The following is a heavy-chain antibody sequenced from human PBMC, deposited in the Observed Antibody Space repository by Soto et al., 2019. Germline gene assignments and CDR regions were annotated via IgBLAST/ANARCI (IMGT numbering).Heavy chain of an antibody. Sequence: PGGSLRLSCTASGFDFSGSEMNWFRQTPGKGLEWLAYITGSGGAVFHADSVKGRFSISRDNAKNSLFLEMNILTADDAGVYYCAKVAPFILGSPIWGQGTLVTVSS. D-gene: IGHD2-21*01. CDR3: AKVAPFILGSPI. V-gene: IGHV3-48*03. J-gene: IGHJ4*02. CDR1: GFDFSGSE. CDR2: ITGSGGAV.